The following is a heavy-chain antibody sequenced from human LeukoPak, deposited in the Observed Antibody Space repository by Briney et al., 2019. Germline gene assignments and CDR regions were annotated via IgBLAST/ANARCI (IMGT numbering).Heavy chain of an antibody. CDR2: IDPSDSYT. D-gene: IGHD1-26*01. CDR1: GYSFTSYW. Sequence: NPGESLKISCKGSGYSFTSYWISWVRQMPGKGLEWMGRIDPSDSYTNYSPSFQGHVTISADKSISTAYLQWSSLKASDTAMYYRAAGQSGSYPLGFDYWGQGTLVTVSS. CDR3: AAGQSGSYPLGFDY. V-gene: IGHV5-10-1*01. J-gene: IGHJ4*02.